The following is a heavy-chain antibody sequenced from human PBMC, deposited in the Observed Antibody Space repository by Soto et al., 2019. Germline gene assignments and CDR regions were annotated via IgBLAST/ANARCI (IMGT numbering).Heavy chain of an antibody. V-gene: IGHV3-64*01. Sequence: LRLSCAASGFTFSSYAMHWVRQAPGKGLEYVSGISSNGGSTYYANSVKGRFTISRDNSKNTLYLQMGSLRAEDMTVYYCARANAFDIWGQGTLVTVSS. CDR2: ISSNGGST. CDR3: ARANAFDI. J-gene: IGHJ3*02. CDR1: GFTFSSYA. D-gene: IGHD5-12*01.